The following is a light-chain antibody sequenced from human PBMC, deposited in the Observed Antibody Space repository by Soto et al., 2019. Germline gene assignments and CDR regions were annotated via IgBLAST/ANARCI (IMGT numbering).Light chain of an antibody. J-gene: IGLJ2*01. CDR1: SSDVGGHNY. CDR3: NSYTTSSTLV. Sequence: QSALTQPASVSGSPGQSVTISCTGTSSDVGGHNYVSWYQQRPGKAPKLMIYDVSNRPSGVSNRFSGSKSGNTASLTISGLQAEDEADYYCNSYTTSSTLVFGGGTKLTVL. V-gene: IGLV2-14*01. CDR2: DVS.